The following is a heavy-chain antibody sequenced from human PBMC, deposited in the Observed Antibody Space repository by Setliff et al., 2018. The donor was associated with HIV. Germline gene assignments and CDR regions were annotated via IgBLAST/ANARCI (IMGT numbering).Heavy chain of an antibody. J-gene: IGHJ4*02. CDR2: IVPILNTG. Sequence: ASVKVSCKASGGTFRSHEISWVRQAPGQGLEWMGGIVPILNTGNYAPKFQGRVTITADESTTTAYVELSSLRSEDTAVYYCARIPNHSSGFDYWGQGTPVTVSS. D-gene: IGHD3-22*01. CDR1: GGTFRSHE. CDR3: ARIPNHSSGFDY. V-gene: IGHV1-69*13.